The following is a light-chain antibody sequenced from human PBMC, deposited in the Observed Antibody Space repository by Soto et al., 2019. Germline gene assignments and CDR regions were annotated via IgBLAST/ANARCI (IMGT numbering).Light chain of an antibody. J-gene: IGLJ1*01. CDR1: SNDVGGYNY. CDR3: SSYTTSSTYV. V-gene: IGLV2-14*01. CDR2: EVS. Sequence: QSALTQPASVSGSPGQSITISCTGTSNDVGGYNYVSWYQQHLGKAPKLMIYEVSNRPSGISNRFSGSKSGNAASLTVSGLPAEDEADYYCSSYTTSSTYVFGTGTKVTVL.